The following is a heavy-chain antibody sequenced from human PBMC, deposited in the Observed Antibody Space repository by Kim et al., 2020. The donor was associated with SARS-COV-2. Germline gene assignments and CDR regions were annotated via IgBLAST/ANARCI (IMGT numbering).Heavy chain of an antibody. J-gene: IGHJ3*02. V-gene: IGHV6-1*01. CDR3: ARDTPGQKAYDI. Sequence: DYAGSVKSRITINAATSKNQFSLQLNSVSPEDTAIYYCARDTPGQKAYDIWGQGTMVTVSS.